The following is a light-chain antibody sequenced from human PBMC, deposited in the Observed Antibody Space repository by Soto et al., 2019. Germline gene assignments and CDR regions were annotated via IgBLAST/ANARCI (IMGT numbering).Light chain of an antibody. J-gene: IGLJ1*01. CDR2: EVS. Sequence: QSALTQPASVSGSPGQSIAISCTGTSSDFGGNKYVTWYQQNPGKAPKVLIYEVSNRFSGVSNRFSGSKSGNTASLTISGLQAEDEADYYCSSYTSTNTYVFGSGTKVTVL. V-gene: IGLV2-14*01. CDR1: SSDFGGNKY. CDR3: SSYTSTNTYV.